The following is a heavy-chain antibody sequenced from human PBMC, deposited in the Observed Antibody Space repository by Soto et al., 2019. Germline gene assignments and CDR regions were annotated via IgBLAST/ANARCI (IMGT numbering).Heavy chain of an antibody. CDR3: IRRLISSGGYQGWFDP. V-gene: IGHV3-73*01. CDR2: IRSKANSYAT. CDR1: GFTFSGSA. D-gene: IGHD6-13*01. J-gene: IGHJ5*02. Sequence: PGGSLRLSCAASGFTFSGSAMHWVRQASGKGLEWVGRIRSKANSYATAYAASVKGRFTISRDDSKNTAYLQMNSLKTEDTAVYFCIRRLISSGGYQGWFDPGGQGTLVTVSS.